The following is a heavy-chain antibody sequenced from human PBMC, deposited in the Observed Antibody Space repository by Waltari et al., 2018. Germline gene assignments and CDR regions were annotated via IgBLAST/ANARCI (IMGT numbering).Heavy chain of an antibody. CDR2: IYYSGRT. J-gene: IGHJ3*02. Sequence: QLQLQESGPGLVKTSETLSRTCTVSGGSISSSSYYWGWIRAPPGKGLEWIGSIYYSGRTSYNPSLTMRVTRSVDTPKNQFSLKLSSVTAADTAVYYCAIDLVVVIAICLRAFDIWVQGSMVTVSS. CDR1: GGSISSSSYY. D-gene: IGHD2-21*01. CDR3: AIDLVVVIAICLRAFDI. V-gene: IGHV4-39*07.